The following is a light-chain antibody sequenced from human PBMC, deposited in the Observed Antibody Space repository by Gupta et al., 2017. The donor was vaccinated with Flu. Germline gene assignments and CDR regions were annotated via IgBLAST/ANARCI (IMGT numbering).Light chain of an antibody. J-gene: IGKJ2*01. CDR3: QQYNSSPST. Sequence: DIQMTQSPSTLSASVGDRVTITCRASQSISSWLAWYQQKPGKAPKLLIYKASSLESGVPTRFSGSGSGTEFTLTISSLHPDDFATYYCQQYNSSPSTFGQGTKLDIK. V-gene: IGKV1-5*03. CDR1: QSISSW. CDR2: KAS.